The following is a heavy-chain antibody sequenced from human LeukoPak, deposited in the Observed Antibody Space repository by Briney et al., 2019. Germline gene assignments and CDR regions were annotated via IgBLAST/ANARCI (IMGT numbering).Heavy chain of an antibody. CDR1: GYTFTSYY. Sequence: GASVKVFCKASGYTFTSYYMHWVRQAPGQGLEWMGIINPSGGSTSYAQKFQGRVTMTRDTSTSTVYMELSSLRSEDTAVYYCARERDLATIPVYYYYYGMDVWGQGTTVTVSS. V-gene: IGHV1-46*01. J-gene: IGHJ6*02. CDR3: ARERDLATIPVYYYYYGMDV. D-gene: IGHD5-24*01. CDR2: INPSGGST.